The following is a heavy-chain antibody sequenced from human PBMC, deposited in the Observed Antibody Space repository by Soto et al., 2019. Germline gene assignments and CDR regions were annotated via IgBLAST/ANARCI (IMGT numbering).Heavy chain of an antibody. CDR1: GGTFSNYS. D-gene: IGHD2-15*01. J-gene: IGHJ6*02. CDR2: IIPIFGTP. Sequence: QVQLVQSGAEVKKPGSSVKVSCKASGGTFSNYSINWVRQAPGQGLQWMGGIIPIFGTPDYAQTFQGRVTITADESTTTAYMALSSLRSEDTAVYYCARAIVVADPSDGYSYCGLDVWGQGTTVTVSS. V-gene: IGHV1-69*01. CDR3: ARAIVVADPSDGYSYCGLDV.